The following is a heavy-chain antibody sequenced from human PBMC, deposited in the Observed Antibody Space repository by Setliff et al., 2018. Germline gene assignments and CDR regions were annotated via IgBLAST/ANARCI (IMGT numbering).Heavy chain of an antibody. D-gene: IGHD3-10*01. Sequence: LSLTCAVSGGSISSSNWWSWVRQPPGKGLEWIGEIYHSGSTNYNPSLKSRVTISVDKSKNQFSLKLSSVTAADTAVYYCARVRRGGYYGSGSSPFDYWGQGTLVTVSS. CDR1: GGSISSSNW. V-gene: IGHV4-4*02. CDR2: IYHSGST. CDR3: ARVRRGGYYGSGSSPFDY. J-gene: IGHJ4*02.